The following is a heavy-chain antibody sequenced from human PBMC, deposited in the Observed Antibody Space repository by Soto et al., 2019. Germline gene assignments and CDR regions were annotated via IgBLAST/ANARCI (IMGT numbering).Heavy chain of an antibody. D-gene: IGHD2-21*01. CDR2: INPSGSRI. CDR3: ARMGCGDECSYYDK. Sequence: PGWSLRLACASSGFTFMEIAVNWVRMSPGKGLEWVSGINPSGSRIFYADSVKGRFTISRDNSQDTLYLQMDSLRVEDTAAYFCARMGCGDECSYYDKWGQGTLVTVSS. J-gene: IGHJ4*02. V-gene: IGHV3-23*01. CDR1: GFTFMEIA.